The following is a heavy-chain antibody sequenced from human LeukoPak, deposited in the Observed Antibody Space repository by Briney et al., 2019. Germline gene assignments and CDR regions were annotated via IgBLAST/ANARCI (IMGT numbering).Heavy chain of an antibody. CDR3: ARGETSSYDY. CDR1: GFTVSNNF. V-gene: IGHV3-53*01. CDR2: IYTGGST. D-gene: IGHD2-2*01. Sequence: GGSLTLSCSASGFTVSNNFMSWVRQTPGKGLEWVSVIYTGGSTYYADSVKGRFTISRDNSKNTLYLQMKSLRAEDTAVYYCARGETSSYDYWSQGTLVTVSS. J-gene: IGHJ4*02.